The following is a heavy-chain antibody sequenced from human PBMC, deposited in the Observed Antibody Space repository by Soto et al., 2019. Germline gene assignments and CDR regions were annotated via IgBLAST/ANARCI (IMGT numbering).Heavy chain of an antibody. J-gene: IGHJ4*02. CDR1: GGSISSYY. D-gene: IGHD6-13*01. CDR2: IYTSGST. Sequence: PSEILSLTCTVSGGSISSYYWSWIRQPAGKGLEWIGRIYTSGSTNYNPSLKSRVTMSVDTSKNQFSLKLSSVTAADTAVYYCARGTGDSSSWYKYFDYWGQGTLVTVSS. CDR3: ARGTGDSSSWYKYFDY. V-gene: IGHV4-4*07.